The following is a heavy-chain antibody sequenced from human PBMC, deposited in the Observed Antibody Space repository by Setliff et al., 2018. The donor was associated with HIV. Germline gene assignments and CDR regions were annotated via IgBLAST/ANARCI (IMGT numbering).Heavy chain of an antibody. V-gene: IGHV1-18*01. CDR1: GYSFTSYG. J-gene: IGHJ4*02. CDR2: ISAYNGNT. CDR3: ARFPNPSQIVVVMPPDY. Sequence: ASVKVSCKASGYSFTSYGITWVRQAPGQGLEWMGWISAYNGNTNYAQNLQDRVTMTTDTSTSTAYMELRSLRSDDTAMYFCARFPNPSQIVVVMPPDYWGQGTLVTVYS. D-gene: IGHD3-22*01.